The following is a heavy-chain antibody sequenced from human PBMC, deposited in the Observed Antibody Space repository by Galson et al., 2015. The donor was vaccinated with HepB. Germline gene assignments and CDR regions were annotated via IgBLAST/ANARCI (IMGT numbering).Heavy chain of an antibody. V-gene: IGHV1-18*04. D-gene: IGHD3-22*01. J-gene: IGHJ3*02. Sequence: SVKVSCKASGYSFTSYGISWVRQAPGQGLEWMGWISSYNDNRNYAQKFQGRVTMTTDTSTTTAYMELRSLTSDDTAVYYCSRHHDASDTSQRGAFDIWGQGTMVTVSS. CDR1: GYSFTSYG. CDR3: SRHHDASDTSQRGAFDI. CDR2: ISSYNDNR.